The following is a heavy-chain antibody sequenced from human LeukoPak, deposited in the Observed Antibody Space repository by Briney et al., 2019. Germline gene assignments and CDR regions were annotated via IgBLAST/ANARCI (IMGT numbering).Heavy chain of an antibody. CDR1: GFTVSSNY. J-gene: IGHJ3*02. CDR3: ARDIGYTGSDRFDI. CDR2: IYIVGST. D-gene: IGHD5-12*01. Sequence: GGSLRLSCAASGFTVSSNYMRRVRQAPGKGLEWVSVIYIVGSTYYADSVKGRFTISRDNSKNTLYLQMNSLRAEDTAVYYCARDIGYTGSDRFDIWGQGTMVTVSS. V-gene: IGHV3-66*02.